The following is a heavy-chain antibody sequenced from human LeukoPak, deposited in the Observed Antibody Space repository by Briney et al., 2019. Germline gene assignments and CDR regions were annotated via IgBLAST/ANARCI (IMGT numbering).Heavy chain of an antibody. J-gene: IGHJ5*02. D-gene: IGHD3-22*01. CDR1: GGSISSYY. V-gene: IGHV4-59*08. CDR3: ARRMYYYDSSGYGGYWLDP. Sequence: PSETLSLTCTVSGGSISSYYWSWIRQPPGKGLEWIGYIYYSGSTNYNPSLQSRVTISVDTSKNQFSLKLSSVTAADTAVYYCARRMYYYDSSGYGGYWLDPWGQGTLVTVSS. CDR2: IYYSGST.